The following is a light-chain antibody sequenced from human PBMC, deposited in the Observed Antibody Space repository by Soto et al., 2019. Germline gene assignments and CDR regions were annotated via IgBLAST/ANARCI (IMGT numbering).Light chain of an antibody. CDR2: RDI. CDR1: NIKSKN. CDR3: CSYAGSSTSYYV. J-gene: IGLJ1*01. Sequence: SYELTQPLSVSVALGQTASFTCGGNNIKSKNVHWYQQKPGQAPVLVIYRDIKRPSGIPERFAGSNSGNTATLTISGLQAEDEADYYCCSYAGSSTSYYVFGTGTKVTVL. V-gene: IGLV3-9*01.